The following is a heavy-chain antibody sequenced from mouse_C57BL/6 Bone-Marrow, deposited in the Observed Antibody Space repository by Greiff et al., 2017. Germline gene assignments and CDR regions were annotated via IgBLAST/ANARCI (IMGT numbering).Heavy chain of an antibody. D-gene: IGHD2-3*01. J-gene: IGHJ3*01. CDR2: FHPSNDDT. CDR1: GYTFTTYP. V-gene: IGHV1-47*01. CDR3: ARGDGYYVAWFAY. Sequence: VQLQQSGAELVKPGASVKMSCKASGYTFTTYPIEWMKQNPGQSLEWIGNFHPSNDDTKYNEKFKGKATLTVEKSSSTVYLELSRFTSDDSAVYYCARGDGYYVAWFAYWGQGTLVTVSA.